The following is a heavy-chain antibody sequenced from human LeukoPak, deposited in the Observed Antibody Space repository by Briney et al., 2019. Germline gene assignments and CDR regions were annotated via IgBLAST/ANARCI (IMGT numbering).Heavy chain of an antibody. CDR1: GGSISSYY. CDR3: AREDTIFGVVRAIDY. CDR2: IYTSGST. V-gene: IGHV4-4*07. D-gene: IGHD3-3*01. J-gene: IGHJ4*02. Sequence: PSEALPLTCTVSGGSISSYYWSWIRQPAGKGLEWIGRIYTSGSTNYNPSLKSRVTMSVDTSKNQFSLKLSSVTAADTAVYYCAREDTIFGVVRAIDYWGQGTLVTVSS.